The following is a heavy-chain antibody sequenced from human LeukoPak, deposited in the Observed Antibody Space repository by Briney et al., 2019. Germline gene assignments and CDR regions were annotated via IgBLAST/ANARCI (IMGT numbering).Heavy chain of an antibody. CDR2: IIPIFGTA. J-gene: IGHJ4*02. D-gene: IGHD4/OR15-4a*01. CDR3: ATMTISHSRHGDY. CDR1: GGTFSSYA. Sequence: SVKVSCKASGGTFSSYAISWVRQAPGQGLEWMGGIIPIFGTANYAQKFQGRVTITADESTSTAYMELSSLRSEDTAVYYCATMTISHSRHGDYWGQGTLVTVPS. V-gene: IGHV1-69*13.